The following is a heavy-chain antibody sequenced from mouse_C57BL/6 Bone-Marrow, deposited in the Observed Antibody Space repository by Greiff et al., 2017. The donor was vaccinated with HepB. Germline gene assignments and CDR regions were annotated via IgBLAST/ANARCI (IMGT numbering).Heavy chain of an antibody. J-gene: IGHJ2*01. D-gene: IGHD1-1*01. CDR3: TTLTTTVVAYYFDY. Sequence: VQLQQSGAELVRPGASVKLSCTASGFNIKDDYMHWVKQRPEQGLEWIGWIDPENGDTVYASKFQGKATITAATSSNTAYLQLSSLTSEDTAVYYCTTLTTTVVAYYFDYWGQGTTLTVSS. V-gene: IGHV14-4*01. CDR2: IDPENGDT. CDR1: GFNIKDDY.